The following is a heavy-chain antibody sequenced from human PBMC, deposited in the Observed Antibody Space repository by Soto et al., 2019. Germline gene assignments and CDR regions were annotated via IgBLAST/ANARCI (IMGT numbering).Heavy chain of an antibody. V-gene: IGHV1-69*02. J-gene: IGHJ4*02. Sequence: VQLVQSGAEVKKPGSSVKVSCKASGGTFSSYTISWVRQAPGQGLEWMGRIIPILGIANYAQKFQGRVTITADKSTSTAYMELSCLRSEDTAVYYCARTLTGYHEYYFDYWGQGTLVTVPS. CDR3: ARTLTGYHEYYFDY. D-gene: IGHD3-9*01. CDR1: GGTFSSYT. CDR2: IIPILGIA.